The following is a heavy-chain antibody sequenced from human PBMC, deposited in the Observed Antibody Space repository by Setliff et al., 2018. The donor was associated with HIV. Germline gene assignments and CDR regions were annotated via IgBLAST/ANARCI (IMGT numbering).Heavy chain of an antibody. CDR3: ARPNYYDSSGSFDY. Sequence: GGSLRLSCVASGFRFRTYAMSWVRQSQGKGLEWVSLISGSGGSTYYADSVKGRFTISRDNSKNTLYLQMNSLRAEDTAVYYCARPNYYDSSGSFDYWGQGTLVTVSS. D-gene: IGHD3-22*01. V-gene: IGHV3-23*01. CDR1: GFRFRTYA. J-gene: IGHJ4*02. CDR2: ISGSGGST.